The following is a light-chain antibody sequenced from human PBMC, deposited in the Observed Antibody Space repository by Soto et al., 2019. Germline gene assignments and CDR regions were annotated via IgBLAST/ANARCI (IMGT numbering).Light chain of an antibody. Sequence: QSALTQPASVSGSPGQSITISCTGTSSDIGADDFVSWYQHHPDKTPKLIIFEVTYRPTGISHRFSASKSGNTASLTISALEAEDEAFYYCSSYRKTTFPHVVFGGGTKVTVL. V-gene: IGLV2-14*01. J-gene: IGLJ2*01. CDR3: SSYRKTTFPHVV. CDR2: EVT. CDR1: SSDIGADDF.